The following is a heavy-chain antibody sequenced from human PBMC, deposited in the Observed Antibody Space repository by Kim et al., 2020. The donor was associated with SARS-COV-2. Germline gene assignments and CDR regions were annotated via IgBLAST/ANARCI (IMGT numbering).Heavy chain of an antibody. CDR3: VRDAFGSGPDLDY. Sequence: GGSLRLSCATSGFTFSRYWMGWVRQAPGKGLEWVANLKQDGSEKYYVDSVKGRFIICRDNAWDSVYLQMNSLRTEDTGVYYCVRDAFGSGPDLDYWGRGT. J-gene: IGHJ4*02. D-gene: IGHD2-15*01. CDR2: LKQDGSEK. CDR1: GFTFSRYW. V-gene: IGHV3-7*01.